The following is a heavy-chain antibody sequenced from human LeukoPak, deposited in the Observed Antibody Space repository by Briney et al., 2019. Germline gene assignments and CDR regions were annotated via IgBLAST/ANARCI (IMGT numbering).Heavy chain of an antibody. Sequence: GGSLRLSCAASGFIVSTTYMSWVRQAPGKGLEWVSVIYSGGSTYYADSVKGRFTISRDSSKNTLYLQMNRLRAEDTAVYYCARDDGGSGRGWFDPWGQGTLVTVSS. CDR3: ARDDGGSGRGWFDP. CDR2: IYSGGST. V-gene: IGHV3-53*01. J-gene: IGHJ5*02. D-gene: IGHD6-19*01. CDR1: GFIVSTTY.